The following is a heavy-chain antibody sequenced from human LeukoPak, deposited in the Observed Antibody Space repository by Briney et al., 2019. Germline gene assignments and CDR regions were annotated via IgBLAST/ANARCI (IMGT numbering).Heavy chain of an antibody. V-gene: IGHV4-39*01. CDR1: GGSISSSSYY. CDR3: ARLSITMVRGVIIEYYFDY. Sequence: SETLSLTCTVSGGSISSSSYYWGWIRQPPGKGLEWIGSIYYSGSTYYNPSLKSRVTISVDTSKNQFSLKLSSVTAADTAVYYCARLSITMVRGVIIEYYFDYWGQGTLVTVSS. J-gene: IGHJ4*02. CDR2: IYYSGST. D-gene: IGHD3-10*01.